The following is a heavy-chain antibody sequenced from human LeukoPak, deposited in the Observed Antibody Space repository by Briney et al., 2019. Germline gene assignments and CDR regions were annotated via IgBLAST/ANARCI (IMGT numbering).Heavy chain of an antibody. CDR1: GFTFSSNY. CDR3: AREEWELLPPYYYYGMNV. CDR2: IYSGGST. J-gene: IGHJ6*02. V-gene: IGHV3-66*01. D-gene: IGHD1-26*01. Sequence: PGGSLRLSCAASGFTFSSNYMSWVRQAPGKGLEWVSVIYSGGSTYYADSVKGRFTISRDNSKNTLYLQMNSLRAEDTAVYYCAREEWELLPPYYYYGMNVWGQGTTVTVSS.